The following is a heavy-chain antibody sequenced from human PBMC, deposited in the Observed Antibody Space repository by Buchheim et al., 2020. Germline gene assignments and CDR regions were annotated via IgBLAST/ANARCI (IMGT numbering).Heavy chain of an antibody. J-gene: IGHJ4*02. CDR3: AKESLITMVRGVSPALDY. V-gene: IGHV3-30*18. CDR2: ISYDGSNK. CDR1: GFTFSSYG. Sequence: QVQLVESGGGVVQPGRSLRLSCAASGFTFSSYGMHWVRQAPGKGLEWVAVISYDGSNKYYADSVQGRFTISRDTSKNPLYLQMNSLRAEDTAVYYCAKESLITMVRGVSPALDYWGQGTL. D-gene: IGHD3-10*01.